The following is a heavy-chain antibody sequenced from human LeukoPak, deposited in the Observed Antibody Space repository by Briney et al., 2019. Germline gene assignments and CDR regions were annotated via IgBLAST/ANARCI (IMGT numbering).Heavy chain of an antibody. V-gene: IGHV1-18*04. CDR3: ARGHYYDSSGYMDY. D-gene: IGHD3-22*01. J-gene: IGHJ4*02. CDR1: GYTFTSYY. CDR2: ISAYNGNT. Sequence: ASVKVSCKASGYTFTSYYMHWVRQAPGQELEWMGWISAYNGNTNYAQKLQGRVTMTTDTSTSTAYMELRSLRSDDTAVYYCARGHYYDSSGYMDYWGQGTLVTVSS.